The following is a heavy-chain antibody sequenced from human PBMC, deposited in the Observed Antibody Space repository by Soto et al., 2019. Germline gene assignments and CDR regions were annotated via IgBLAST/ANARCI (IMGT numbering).Heavy chain of an antibody. J-gene: IGHJ4*02. CDR3: ARAYSSGWSGDFDN. CDR1: GGTFSSYA. CDR2: IIPLFGVP. V-gene: IGHV1-69*12. Sequence: QVQLVQSGAEVKKPGSSVKVSCKSSGGTFSSYAINWVRQAPGQGLEWMGGIIPLFGVPNYAQKFQGRVTITAGDSTTTAYMELSSLRAEDTAVYYCARAYSSGWSGDFDNWDQGILVTVSS. D-gene: IGHD6-19*01.